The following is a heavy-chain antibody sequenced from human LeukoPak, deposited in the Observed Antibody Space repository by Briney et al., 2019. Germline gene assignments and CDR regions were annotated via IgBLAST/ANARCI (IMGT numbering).Heavy chain of an antibody. J-gene: IGHJ6*03. CDR3: ARLAYCSMDV. V-gene: IGHV5-51*01. CDR1: GYTFSSYW. CDR2: IYPDDSDT. D-gene: IGHD2-21*01. Sequence: GESLKISCKGSGYTFSSYWIGWVRQMPGKGLEWMGIIYPDDSDTRYSPSFQGQVTISADKSISTAYLQWSSLKASDTAMYYCARLAYCSMDVWGKGTTVTDSS.